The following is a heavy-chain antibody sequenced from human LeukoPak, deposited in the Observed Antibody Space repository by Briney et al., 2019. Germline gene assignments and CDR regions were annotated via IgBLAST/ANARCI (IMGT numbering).Heavy chain of an antibody. CDR2: MNLDGREK. V-gene: IGHV3-7*01. Sequence: PGGSLRLSCAASGFTFSNYWLSWVRQAPGKGLEWVANMNLDGREKYYEDSVRGRFTISRDNAKNSLYLQMNSLRAEDTAVYYCTCDLNRSDGLWGQGTMVTVSS. J-gene: IGHJ3*01. CDR3: TCDLNRSDGL. CDR1: GFTFSNYW. D-gene: IGHD2-8*01.